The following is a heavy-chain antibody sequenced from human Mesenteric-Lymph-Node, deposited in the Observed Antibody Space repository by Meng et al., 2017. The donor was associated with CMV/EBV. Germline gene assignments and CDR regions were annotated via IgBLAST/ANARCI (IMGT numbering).Heavy chain of an antibody. CDR3: AKRGGYGDIDY. CDR1: GYTFTSYA. D-gene: IGHD4-17*01. J-gene: IGHJ4*02. Sequence: SCKASGYTFTSYAMHWVRQAPGQRLEWMGWINAGNGNTKYSQKFQGRVTITRDTSASTAYMELSSLRSEDTAVYYCAKRGGYGDIDYWGQGTLVTVSS. V-gene: IGHV1-3*01. CDR2: INAGNGNT.